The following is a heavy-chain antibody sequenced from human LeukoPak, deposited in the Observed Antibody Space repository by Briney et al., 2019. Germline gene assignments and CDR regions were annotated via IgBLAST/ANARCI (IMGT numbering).Heavy chain of an antibody. J-gene: IGHJ5*02. Sequence: GGSLRLSCAASGFTLSSYSMNWVRQAPGKGLEWVSSISSTTTYIYYADSVKGRFTISRDNAKNSLYLQMNSLRAEDTAVYYCARDGEVGVGRWFDPWGQGTLVTVSS. CDR3: ARDGEVGVGRWFDP. CDR2: ISSTTTYI. D-gene: IGHD1-26*01. V-gene: IGHV3-21*01. CDR1: GFTLSSYS.